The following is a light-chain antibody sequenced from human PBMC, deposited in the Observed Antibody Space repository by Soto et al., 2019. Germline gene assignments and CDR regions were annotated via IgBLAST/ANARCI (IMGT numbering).Light chain of an antibody. J-gene: IGKJ1*01. V-gene: IGKV1-8*01. CDR1: QGISSY. Sequence: AIRMTQSPSSLSASTGDRVTITCRASQGISSYLAWYQQKPGKAPKLLIYAASTLQSVVPSRFSGSGSGTDFTLTISCLQSEDFATYYCQQYYSYPPGTFGQGTKVEIK. CDR2: AAS. CDR3: QQYYSYPPGT.